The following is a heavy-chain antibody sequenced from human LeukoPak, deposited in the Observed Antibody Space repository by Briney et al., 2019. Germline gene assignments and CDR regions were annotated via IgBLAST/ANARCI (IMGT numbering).Heavy chain of an antibody. CDR1: GGSISSSSYY. Sequence: KPSETLSLTCTVSGGSISSSSYYWGWIRQPPGKGLEWIGSIYYSGSTYYNPSLKSRVTISVDASKNQFSLKLSSVTAADTAVYYCARGAMVRGENFDYWGQGTLVTVSS. CDR3: ARGAMVRGENFDY. D-gene: IGHD3-10*01. V-gene: IGHV4-39*07. J-gene: IGHJ4*02. CDR2: IYYSGST.